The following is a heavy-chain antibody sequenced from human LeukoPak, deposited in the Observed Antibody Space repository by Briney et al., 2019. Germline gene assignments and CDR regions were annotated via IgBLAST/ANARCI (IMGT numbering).Heavy chain of an antibody. CDR1: GFTFGSFW. Sequence: GGSLRLSCAAAGFTFGSFWMNWVRQAPGKGLEWVAVIKQDGSEQLYGDSVKGRFTISRDNAKSSLFLQMNSLRAEDTAVYYCARDRRYYYDTTGFDYYMDVWRKGTTVTVSS. CDR2: IKQDGSEQ. CDR3: ARDRRYYYDTTGFDYYMDV. J-gene: IGHJ6*03. V-gene: IGHV3-7*01. D-gene: IGHD3-22*01.